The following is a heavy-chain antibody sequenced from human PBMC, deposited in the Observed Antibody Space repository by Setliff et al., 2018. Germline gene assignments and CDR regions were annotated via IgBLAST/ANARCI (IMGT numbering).Heavy chain of an antibody. CDR1: GFTFSTHS. V-gene: IGHV3-21*01. J-gene: IGHJ3*02. Sequence: PGGSLRLSCAASGFTFSTHSMNWVRQAPGKGLEWVSSISRSSTYIYYADSMKGRFTISRDNAKNSLYLQMNSLRAEDTAVYYCASAGHSGSWFPFYAFHIWGQGTMVTVSS. CDR3: ASAGHSGSWFPFYAFHI. CDR2: ISRSSTYI. D-gene: IGHD6-13*01.